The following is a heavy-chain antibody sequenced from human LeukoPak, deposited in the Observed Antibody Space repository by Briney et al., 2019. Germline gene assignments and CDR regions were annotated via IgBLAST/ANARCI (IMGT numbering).Heavy chain of an antibody. CDR2: IYTSGST. CDR1: GGSISSYY. Sequence: SETLSLTCTVSGGSISSYYWSWIRQPPGKGLEWIGYIYTSGSTNYNPSLKSRVTISVDTSKNQFSLKLSSVTAADTAVYYCAGSTYYYDSSGYTFDYWGQGTLVTVSS. D-gene: IGHD3-22*01. CDR3: AGSTYYYDSSGYTFDY. V-gene: IGHV4-4*09. J-gene: IGHJ4*02.